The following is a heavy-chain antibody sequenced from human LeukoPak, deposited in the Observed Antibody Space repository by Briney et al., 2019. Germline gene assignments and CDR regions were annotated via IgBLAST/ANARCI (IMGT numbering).Heavy chain of an antibody. CDR1: GFTFSSYW. Sequence: PGVSLRLSCAASGFTFSSYWMSWVRQAPGKGLEWIGSVYYSGNTYYNPSLKSRVTISVDTSKNQFSLKLSSVTAADTAVYYCARGRIVGAPIDYWGQGTLVTVSS. CDR3: ARGRIVGAPIDY. CDR2: VYYSGNT. V-gene: IGHV4-39*07. D-gene: IGHD1-26*01. J-gene: IGHJ4*02.